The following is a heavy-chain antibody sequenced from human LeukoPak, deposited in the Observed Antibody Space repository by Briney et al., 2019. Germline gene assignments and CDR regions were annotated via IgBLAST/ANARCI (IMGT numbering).Heavy chain of an antibody. Sequence: SETLSLTCTVSGGSISSSSYYWGWIRQPPGKGLEWIGSIYYSGSTYYNPSLKSRVTISVDTSKNQFSLKLSSVTAADTAVYYCNAGYPYYYYYMDVWGKGTTVTVSS. V-gene: IGHV4-39*01. CDR3: NAGYPYYYYYMDV. CDR2: IYYSGST. CDR1: GGSISSSSYY. D-gene: IGHD5-12*01. J-gene: IGHJ6*03.